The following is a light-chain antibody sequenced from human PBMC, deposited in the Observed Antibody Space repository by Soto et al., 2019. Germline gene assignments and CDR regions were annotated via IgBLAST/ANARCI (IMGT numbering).Light chain of an antibody. CDR3: ATWDDNVKGPV. V-gene: IGLV1-44*01. J-gene: IGLJ2*01. CDR2: NNS. Sequence: QSVLTQPPSASGPPGQRVTISCSGRASNIGSNFVSWYQVVPGTAPKLLIYNNSHRPSGVPDRFSGSRSGTSASLDISGLQSDDEADYFCATWDDNVKGPVFGGGTKVTVL. CDR1: ASNIGSNF.